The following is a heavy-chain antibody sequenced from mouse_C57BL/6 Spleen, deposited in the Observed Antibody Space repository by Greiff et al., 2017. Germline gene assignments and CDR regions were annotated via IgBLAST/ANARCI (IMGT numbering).Heavy chain of an antibody. D-gene: IGHD2-1*01. CDR2: INPNNGGT. J-gene: IGHJ2*01. Sequence: EVQLQQSGPELVKPGASVKISCKASGYTFTDYYMNWVKQSHGKSLEWIGDINPNNGGTSYNQKFKGKATLTVDKSSSTAYMELRSLTSEDSAVYYCARSHSLLWDYWGQGTTLTVSS. CDR3: ARSHSLLWDY. CDR1: GYTFTDYY. V-gene: IGHV1-26*01.